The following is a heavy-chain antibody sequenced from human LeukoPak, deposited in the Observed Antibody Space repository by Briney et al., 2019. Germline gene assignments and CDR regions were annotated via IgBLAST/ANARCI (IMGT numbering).Heavy chain of an antibody. D-gene: IGHD3-22*01. V-gene: IGHV3-23*01. CDR2: ISSSGGST. CDR1: GFTFSSYA. CDR3: AKYGKYYYDSSGYSDA. Sequence: GGSLRLSCVASGFTFSSYAMSRVRQAPGKGLEWVSAISSSGGSTNYADSVKGRFTISRDNSKNTLYLQMNSLRVEDTAVYYCAKYGKYYYDSSGYSDAWGQGALVTVSS. J-gene: IGHJ5*02.